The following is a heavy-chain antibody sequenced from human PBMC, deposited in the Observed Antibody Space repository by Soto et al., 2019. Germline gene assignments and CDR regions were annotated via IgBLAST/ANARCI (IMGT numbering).Heavy chain of an antibody. CDR1: GFMFGTYW. Sequence: VGSLRLSCAATGFMFGTYWMSWVRQAPGKGLEWVANIKHDGNEKYYADSVKGRFTVSRDNVKNFLHLQMSSLRGDDTGVYFCVRATLSWGHYYFRGLDVWGQGTTVTVSS. CDR2: IKHDGNEK. J-gene: IGHJ6*02. D-gene: IGHD3-22*01. V-gene: IGHV3-7*01. CDR3: VRATLSWGHYYFRGLDV.